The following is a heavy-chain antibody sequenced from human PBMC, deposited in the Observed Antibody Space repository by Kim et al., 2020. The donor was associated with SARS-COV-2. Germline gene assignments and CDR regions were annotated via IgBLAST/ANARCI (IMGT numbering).Heavy chain of an antibody. V-gene: IGHV3-64*03. Sequence: GGSLRLSCSVSGFTFSTYAMHWVRQAPGKGLEYVSGIGSNGGSTYYADSVKGRFTISRDNSKNTLYLKMSGLRVEDTAVYYCVKEWRSGWYGFDYWGQGILVTVSS. D-gene: IGHD6-19*01. CDR1: GFTFSTYA. J-gene: IGHJ4*02. CDR2: IGSNGGST. CDR3: VKEWRSGWYGFDY.